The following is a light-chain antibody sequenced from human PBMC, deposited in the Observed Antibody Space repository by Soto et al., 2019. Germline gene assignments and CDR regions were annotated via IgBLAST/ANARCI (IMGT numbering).Light chain of an antibody. V-gene: IGLV2-14*01. J-gene: IGLJ2*01. CDR1: SSGVGGYNY. CDR3: SSYTSSSIVV. CDR2: EVS. Sequence: QSAVTQPASVSGSPGQSITISCTGTSSGVGGYNYVSWYQQHPGKAPKLMIYEVSNRPSGVSNRFSGSKSGNTASLTISGLQPEDEADYYCSSYTSSSIVVFGGGTKLTVL.